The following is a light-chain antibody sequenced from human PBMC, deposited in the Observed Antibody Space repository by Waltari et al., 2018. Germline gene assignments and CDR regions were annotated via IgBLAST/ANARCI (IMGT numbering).Light chain of an antibody. CDR3: EQYDSTPQT. Sequence: DIVMTQSPDSLAVSLRERATINCKSSQSVLYSSNTTNYLAWYQHKPGQPPMRLIYWASTREAGVPDRFRGSGSGTDFALTISSLQAEDVAVCYCEQYDSTPQTFGQGTKVEIK. CDR2: WAS. CDR1: QSVLYSSNTTNY. V-gene: IGKV4-1*01. J-gene: IGKJ1*01.